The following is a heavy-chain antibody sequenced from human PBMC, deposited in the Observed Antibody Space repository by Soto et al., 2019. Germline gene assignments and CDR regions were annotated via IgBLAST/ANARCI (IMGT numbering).Heavy chain of an antibody. CDR2: IDPSDSFI. J-gene: IGHJ3*01. CDR1: GYKFTSFW. Sequence: GESLKISCKGSGYKFTSFWLNWVRQIPGKGLEWMGRIDPSDSFINYSPPFEGHVTISADKSISTAYLQWSSLQASDTAIDDGARQASGGSRDALDFWGQATVVT. D-gene: IGHD2-15*01. V-gene: IGHV5-10-1*01. CDR3: ARQASGGSRDALDF.